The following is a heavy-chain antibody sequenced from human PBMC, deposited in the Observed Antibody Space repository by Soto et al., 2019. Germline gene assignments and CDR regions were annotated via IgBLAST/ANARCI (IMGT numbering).Heavy chain of an antibody. Sequence: EVQLVESGGGLVKPGGSLRLSCAASGFSFSSYAMNWVRQAPGKGLEWVSSIDSSSSFIYYADSVKGRFTISRDNAKNSLYRQMSSLRAEDTAVYYCARDPLWFGEIGYFDYWGQGALVTVSS. D-gene: IGHD3-10*01. V-gene: IGHV3-21*01. J-gene: IGHJ4*02. CDR1: GFSFSSYA. CDR2: IDSSSSFI. CDR3: ARDPLWFGEIGYFDY.